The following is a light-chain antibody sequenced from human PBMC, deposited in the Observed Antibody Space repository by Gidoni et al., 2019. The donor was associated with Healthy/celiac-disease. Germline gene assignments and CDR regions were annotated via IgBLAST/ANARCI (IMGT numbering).Light chain of an antibody. Sequence: DIVLPQSLGTLSLSPGERATLSCRPSQSVSSSYLAWYQQKPGQAPRRLIYGESSRATGIPDRLSGSGAGKDFTLTISRLEPEDFAVYYWQQYGSSPGTFGQGTKVEIK. CDR2: GES. V-gene: IGKV3-20*01. CDR1: QSVSSSY. CDR3: QQYGSSPGT. J-gene: IGKJ1*01.